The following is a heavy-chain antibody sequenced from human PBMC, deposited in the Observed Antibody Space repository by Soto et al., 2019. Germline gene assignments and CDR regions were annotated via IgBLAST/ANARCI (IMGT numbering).Heavy chain of an antibody. V-gene: IGHV3-11*01. D-gene: IGHD3-3*01. CDR1: GFTFSDYY. CDR3: ARDCLDAAYDFWSGYSAFDI. Sequence: GGSLRLSCAASGFTFSDYYMSWIRQAPGKGLEWVSYISSSGSTIYYADSVKGRFTISRDNAKNSLYLQMNSLRAEDTAVYYCARDCLDAAYDFWSGYSAFDIWGQGTMVTVSS. CDR2: ISSSGSTI. J-gene: IGHJ3*02.